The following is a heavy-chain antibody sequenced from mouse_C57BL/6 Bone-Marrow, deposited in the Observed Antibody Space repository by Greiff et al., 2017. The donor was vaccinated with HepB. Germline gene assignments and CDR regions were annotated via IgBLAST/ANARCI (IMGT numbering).Heavy chain of an antibody. CDR3: ARSSTVVAFDY. CDR1: GYAFSSYW. Sequence: VQLQQSGAELVKPGASVKISCKASGYAFSSYWMNWVKQRPGQGLEWIGEIDPSDSYTNYNQKFKGKSTLTVDKSSSTAYMQLSSLTSEDSAVYYCARSSTVVAFDYWGQGTTLTVSS. J-gene: IGHJ2*01. CDR2: IDPSDSYT. D-gene: IGHD1-1*01. V-gene: IGHV1-69*01.